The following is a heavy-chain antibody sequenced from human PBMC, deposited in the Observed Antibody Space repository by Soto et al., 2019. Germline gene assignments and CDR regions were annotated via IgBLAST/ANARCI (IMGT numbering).Heavy chain of an antibody. D-gene: IGHD1-1*01. V-gene: IGHV1-69*06. Sequence: SVKVSCKASGGTFSSYAISWVRQAPGQGLEWMGGIIPIFGTANYAQKFQGRVTITADKSTSTAYMELSSLRSEDTAVYYCARGRYNWNEGDWFDPWGRGTLVTVSS. J-gene: IGHJ5*02. CDR2: IIPIFGTA. CDR1: GGTFSSYA. CDR3: ARGRYNWNEGDWFDP.